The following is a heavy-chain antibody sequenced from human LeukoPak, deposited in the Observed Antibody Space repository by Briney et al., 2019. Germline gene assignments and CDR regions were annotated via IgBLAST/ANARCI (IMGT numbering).Heavy chain of an antibody. V-gene: IGHV1-69*05. Sequence: SVKVSCKASGGTFSSYAISWVRQAPGQGLEWMGRTIPIFGTANYAQKFQGRVTITTDESTSIAYMELSSRRSEDTAVYYCARQDIGGVMVPSFDYWGQGTLVTVSS. CDR2: TIPIFGTA. CDR3: ARQDIGGVMVPSFDY. D-gene: IGHD3-16*02. J-gene: IGHJ4*02. CDR1: GGTFSSYA.